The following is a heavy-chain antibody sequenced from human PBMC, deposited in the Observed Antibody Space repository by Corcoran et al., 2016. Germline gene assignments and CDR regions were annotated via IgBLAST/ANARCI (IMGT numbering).Heavy chain of an antibody. J-gene: IGHJ4*02. CDR2: ISAYNGNT. D-gene: IGHD3-16*01. CDR3: ARGLWGRGGRPSMDY. CDR1: GYTFTSYG. V-gene: IGHV1-18*01. Sequence: QVQLVQSGAEVKKPGASVKVSCKASGYTFTSYGISWVRQAPGQGLEWMGWISAYNGNTNYAQKLQGRVTMTTDTSTSTAYMELRSRRSADTAVYYGARGLWGRGGRPSMDYWGQGTLVTVSS.